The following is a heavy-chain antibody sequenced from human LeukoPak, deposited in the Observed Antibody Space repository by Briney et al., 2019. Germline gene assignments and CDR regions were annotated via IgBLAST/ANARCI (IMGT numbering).Heavy chain of an antibody. CDR2: ISGSGGST. V-gene: IGHV3-23*01. J-gene: IGHJ4*02. CDR1: GFTFSSYA. CDR3: AKDLGVVVPATDY. Sequence: GGSLRLSCAASGFTFSSYAISWVRPAPGKGLEWVSAISGSGGSTYYADSVKGRFTISRDNSKNPLYLQMNSLRAEDTAVYYCAKDLGVVVPATDYWGQGTLVTVSS. D-gene: IGHD2-2*01.